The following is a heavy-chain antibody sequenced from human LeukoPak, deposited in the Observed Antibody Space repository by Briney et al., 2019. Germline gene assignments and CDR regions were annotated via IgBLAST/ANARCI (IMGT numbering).Heavy chain of an antibody. D-gene: IGHD6-13*01. V-gene: IGHV5-51*01. CDR1: GYSFTTYW. Sequence: NRGESLKISCKGSGYSFTTYWIGWVRQMPGKGLGWMGIIYPGDSDTRYSPSFQGQVTISADKSISPAYLQWSRLKASDTAMYYCAKLRGQQRVLFYFDYWGQGTLVTVSS. CDR2: IYPGDSDT. CDR3: AKLRGQQRVLFYFDY. J-gene: IGHJ4*02.